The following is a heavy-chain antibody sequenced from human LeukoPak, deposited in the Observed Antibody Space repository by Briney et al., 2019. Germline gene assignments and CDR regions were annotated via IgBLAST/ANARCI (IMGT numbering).Heavy chain of an antibody. CDR3: ARDSGYDPAYYYGMDV. Sequence: SETLSLTCAVSGGSISSSNWWSWVRQPPGKGLEWIGEIYHSGSTNYNPSLKSRVTISVDKSKNQFSLKLSSVTAADTAVYYCARDSGYDPAYYYGMDVWGQGTTVTVSS. CDR2: IYHSGST. V-gene: IGHV4-4*02. CDR1: GGSISSSNW. J-gene: IGHJ6*02. D-gene: IGHD5-12*01.